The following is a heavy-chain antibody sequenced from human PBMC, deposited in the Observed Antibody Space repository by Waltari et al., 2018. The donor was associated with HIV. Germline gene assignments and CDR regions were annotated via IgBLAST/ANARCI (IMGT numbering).Heavy chain of an antibody. CDR1: GGSISSYY. D-gene: IGHD3-10*01. V-gene: IGHV4-59*08. CDR2: IYYSGST. J-gene: IGHJ6*02. CDR3: ARGAYYGSGSYYNFYYYYGMDV. Sequence: QVQLQESGPGLVKPSETLSLTCTVSGGSISSYYWSWIRQPPGKGLEWIGYIYYSGSTNHNPALKIRVTRSVDTSKNQFSLKLSSVTAADTAVYYCARGAYYGSGSYYNFYYYYGMDVWGQGTTVTVSS.